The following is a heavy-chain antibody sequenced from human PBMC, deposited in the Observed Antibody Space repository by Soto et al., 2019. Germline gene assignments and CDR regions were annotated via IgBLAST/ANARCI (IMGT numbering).Heavy chain of an antibody. CDR2: IIDSGGST. J-gene: IGHJ6*02. Sequence: PGGSLRLSCAASGFTFSSCAMGWVRQAPGKGLEWVSDIIDSGGSTYYADSVKGRFTISRDNSKSTLYLQMNSLRAEDTALYYCAKGRSYYYYYGMDVSGQATTVSVSS. CDR1: GFTFSSCA. V-gene: IGHV3-23*01. CDR3: AKGRSYYYYYGMDV.